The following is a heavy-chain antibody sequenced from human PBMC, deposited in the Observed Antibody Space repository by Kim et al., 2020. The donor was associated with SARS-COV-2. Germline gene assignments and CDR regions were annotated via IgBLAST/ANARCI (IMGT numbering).Heavy chain of an antibody. CDR3: AKGIVGATTPYYFDY. Sequence: DSVKGRFPISRENSKTTLYLQMNSLRAEDTAVYYCAKGIVGATTPYYFDYWGQGTLVTVSS. J-gene: IGHJ4*02. V-gene: IGHV3-23*01. D-gene: IGHD1-26*01.